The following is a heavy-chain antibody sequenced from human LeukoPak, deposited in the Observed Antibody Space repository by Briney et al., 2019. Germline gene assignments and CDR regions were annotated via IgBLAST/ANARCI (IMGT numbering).Heavy chain of an antibody. Sequence: GGSLRLSCAASGFTFSSYSMNWVRQAPGKGLEWVSYISSSSSTIYYADSVKGRFTISRDNAKNSLYLQMNSLRAEDTAVYYCARDTPGSEAVAGDYWGQGTLVTVSS. CDR1: GFTFSSYS. CDR3: ARDTPGSEAVAGDY. V-gene: IGHV3-48*04. CDR2: ISSSSSTI. J-gene: IGHJ4*02. D-gene: IGHD6-19*01.